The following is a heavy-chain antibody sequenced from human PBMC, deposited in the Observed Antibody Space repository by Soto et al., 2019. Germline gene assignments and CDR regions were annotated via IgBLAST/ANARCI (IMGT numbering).Heavy chain of an antibody. V-gene: IGHV3-23*01. CDR2: ISSSGGST. CDR1: GFTFSSYA. CDR3: GRGKSSGGGWNYGMDV. Sequence: EVQLLESGGGLVQPGGSLRLSCAASGFTFSSYAMSWVRQAPGKGLEWVSVISSSGGSTYYADSVKGRFTISRDNSKNTLYLQMNSLRAADTDVYYCGRGKSSGGGWNYGMDVWGQGTTVTVSS. J-gene: IGHJ6*02. D-gene: IGHD6-19*01.